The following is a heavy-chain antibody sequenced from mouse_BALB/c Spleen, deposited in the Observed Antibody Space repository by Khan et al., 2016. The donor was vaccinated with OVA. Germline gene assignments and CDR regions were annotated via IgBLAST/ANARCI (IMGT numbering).Heavy chain of an antibody. V-gene: IGHV9-3-1*01. Sequence: QIQLVQSGPELKKPGETVKISCKASGYTFTNYGMNWVKQSPGKALKWMGWINTYTGEPTYADDFKGRFAFSLETSASTAYLQINNLKNEDTATYVCARAPNFSYTLDYWGQGTSVTVSS. CDR2: INTYTGEP. J-gene: IGHJ4*01. D-gene: IGHD4-1*02. CDR3: ARAPNFSYTLDY. CDR1: GYTFTNYG.